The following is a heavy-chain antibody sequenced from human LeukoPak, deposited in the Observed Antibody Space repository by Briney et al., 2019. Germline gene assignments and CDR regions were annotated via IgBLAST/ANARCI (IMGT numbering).Heavy chain of an antibody. Sequence: PGGSLSLSCAASGFTFKNYAVSWVRQPPGKGLEWVSTIRGSDEITFYADCVKGRFTISRDDTRDTLYLQMNSLRAEDTAVYYCARAKEGYYDSSGYYYRYWGQGTLVTVSS. D-gene: IGHD3-22*01. J-gene: IGHJ4*02. V-gene: IGHV3-23*01. CDR1: GFTFKNYA. CDR2: IRGSDEIT. CDR3: ARAKEGYYDSSGYYYRY.